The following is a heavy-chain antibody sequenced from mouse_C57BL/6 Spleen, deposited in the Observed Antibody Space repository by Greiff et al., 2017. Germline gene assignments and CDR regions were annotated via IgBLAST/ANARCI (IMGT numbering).Heavy chain of an antibody. CDR3: ARHYYGSSYAMDY. CDR1: GYTFTDYN. D-gene: IGHD1-1*01. CDR2: INPNNGGT. Sequence: VQLQQSGPELVKPGASVKIPCKASGYTFTDYNMDWVKQSHGKSLEWIGDINPNNGGTIYNQKFKGKATLTVDKSSSTAYMELRSLTSEDTAVYYCARHYYGSSYAMDYWGQGTSVTVSS. V-gene: IGHV1-18*01. J-gene: IGHJ4*01.